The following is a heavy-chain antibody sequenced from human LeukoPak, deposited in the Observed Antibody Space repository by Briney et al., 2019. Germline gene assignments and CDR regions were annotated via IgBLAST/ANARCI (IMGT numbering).Heavy chain of an antibody. J-gene: IGHJ4*02. CDR2: INWNGGST. CDR1: GFTFDDYG. Sequence: PGGSLRLSYAASGFTFDDYGMSWVRQAPGKGLEWVSGINWNGGSTGYADSVKGRFTISRDNAKNSLYLQMNSLRAEDTALYYCARAQRRPYYYDSSGPYYFDYWGQGTLVTVSS. CDR3: ARAQRRPYYYDSSGPYYFDY. D-gene: IGHD3-22*01. V-gene: IGHV3-20*03.